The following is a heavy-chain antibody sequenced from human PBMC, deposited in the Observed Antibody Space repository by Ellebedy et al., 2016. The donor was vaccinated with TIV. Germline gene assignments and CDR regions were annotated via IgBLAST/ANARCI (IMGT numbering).Heavy chain of an antibody. CDR3: AKGGSSSWYSVPVNS. CDR1: GFTFDDYA. Sequence: PGGSLRLSCAASGFTFDDYAMFRVRQAPGRGLEWVSGISWSSGNIGYADSVKGRFTISRDNAKNSLYLQMNRLRAEDTALYYCAKGGSSSWYSVPVNSWGQGTLVTVSS. J-gene: IGHJ4*02. V-gene: IGHV3-9*01. CDR2: ISWSSGNI. D-gene: IGHD6-13*01.